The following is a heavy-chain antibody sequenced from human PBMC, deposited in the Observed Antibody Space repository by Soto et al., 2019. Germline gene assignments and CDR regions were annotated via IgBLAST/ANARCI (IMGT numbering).Heavy chain of an antibody. J-gene: IGHJ4*02. D-gene: IGHD6-19*01. CDR2: IIPILGIA. V-gene: IGHV1-69*08. Sequence: QVQLVQSGAEVEKPGSSVKVSCKASGGTFSSYTISWVRQAPGQGLEWMGRIIPILGIANYAQKFQGRVTITADKSTSTAYMELSSLRSEDTAVYYCARDRTDGSGGASDWGQGTLVTVSS. CDR3: ARDRTDGSGGASD. CDR1: GGTFSSYT.